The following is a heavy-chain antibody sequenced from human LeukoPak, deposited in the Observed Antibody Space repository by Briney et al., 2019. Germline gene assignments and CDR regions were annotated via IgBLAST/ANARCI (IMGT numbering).Heavy chain of an antibody. CDR1: GGSISTYY. D-gene: IGHD4-23*01. CDR2: ISYTGST. J-gene: IGHJ4*02. V-gene: IGHV4-59*12. Sequence: SETLSLTCTVSGGSISTYYWSWIRQPPGKGLEWIGYISYTGSTNYNPSLKSRVTISGDTSKNQVSLTLSSVTAADTAVYYCVRDRDYGGNSDYWGQGTLVTVSS. CDR3: VRDRDYGGNSDY.